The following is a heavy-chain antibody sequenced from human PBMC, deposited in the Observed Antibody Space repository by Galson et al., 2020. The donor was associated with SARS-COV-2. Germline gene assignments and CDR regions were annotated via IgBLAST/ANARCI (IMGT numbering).Heavy chain of an antibody. D-gene: IGHD6-19*01. CDR1: GYTLTELS. CDR2: FDPEDGET. CDR3: ATRYVEAVAGYYYYDMDV. J-gene: IGHJ6*02. V-gene: IGHV1-24*01. Sequence: ASVKVSCKVSGYTLTELSMHWVRQAPGKGLEWMGGFDPEDGETIYAQKFQGRVTMTEDTSTDTAYMELSSLRSEDTAVYYCATRYVEAVAGYYYYDMDVWGQGTTVTVSS.